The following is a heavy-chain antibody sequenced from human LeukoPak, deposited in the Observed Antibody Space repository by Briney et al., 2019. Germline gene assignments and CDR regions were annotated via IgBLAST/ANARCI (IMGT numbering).Heavy chain of an antibody. V-gene: IGHV3-7*05. CDR1: GFTFSSYW. CDR3: AANGGLFDF. CDR2: INQHGTDK. J-gene: IGHJ4*02. Sequence: GGSLRLSCAASGFTFSSYWMSWVRQAPGKGLEWVANINQHGTDKYYVDSVRGRFTISRDNAKNSLYLQTNSLRAEDTAVYYCAANGGLFDFWGQGTLVTVSS. D-gene: IGHD4-23*01.